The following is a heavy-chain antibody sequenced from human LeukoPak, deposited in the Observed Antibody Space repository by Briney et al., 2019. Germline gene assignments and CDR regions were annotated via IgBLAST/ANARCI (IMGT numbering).Heavy chain of an antibody. CDR2: ISGSGGST. CDR1: GFTFSSYA. Sequence: GGSLRLSCAASGFTFSSYAMSWVCQAPGKGLEWVSTISGSGGSTYYRDSVRGRFTISRDNSKNTLYLQMNSLRAEDTAVYYCVLFLRYVDYWGQGTLVTVSS. J-gene: IGHJ4*02. CDR3: VLFLRYVDY. D-gene: IGHD2-21*01. V-gene: IGHV3-23*01.